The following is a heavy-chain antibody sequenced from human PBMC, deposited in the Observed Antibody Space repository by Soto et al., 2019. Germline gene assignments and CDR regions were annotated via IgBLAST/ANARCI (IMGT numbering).Heavy chain of an antibody. CDR1: GGSISSSSYY. CDR3: ARGEYSGYDSPVLL. J-gene: IGHJ4*02. Sequence: SETLSLTCTVSGGSISSSSYYWSWIRQPPGKGLEWIGDMNYNGSTHYNPSLKSRVTISVDTSKNQYSLRLSSVTAADTAVYYCARGEYSGYDSPVLLWGQGTLVTVSS. D-gene: IGHD5-12*01. V-gene: IGHV4-39*07. CDR2: MNYNGST.